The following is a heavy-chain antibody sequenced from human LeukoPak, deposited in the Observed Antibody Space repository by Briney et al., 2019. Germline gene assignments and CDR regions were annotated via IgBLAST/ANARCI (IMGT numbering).Heavy chain of an antibody. CDR1: GYTFTGYY. CDR2: INPNSGGT. V-gene: IGHV1-2*02. J-gene: IGHJ4*02. Sequence: GASVKVSCKASGYTFTGYYMHWVRQAPGQGHELMGWINPNSGGTNYAQKFQGRVTMTRDTSISTAYMELSRLRSDDTAVYYCARVGLGYCSSTSCYYFDYWGQGTLVTVSS. D-gene: IGHD2-2*01. CDR3: ARVGLGYCSSTSCYYFDY.